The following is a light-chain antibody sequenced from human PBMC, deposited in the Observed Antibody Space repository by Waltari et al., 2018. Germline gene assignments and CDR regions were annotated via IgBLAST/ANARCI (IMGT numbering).Light chain of an antibody. CDR2: EFT. CDR1: SSDVGSYNI. CDR3: SSYGSINTWL. Sequence: QSALTQAASVSGSPGQSITIPCPGTSSDVGSYNIVSWYQQHPGKAPNLLISEFTKRPSGVSNRFSGSKSGNTASLTISGLQAEDEADYFCSSYGSINTWLFGGGTKLTVL. J-gene: IGLJ3*02. V-gene: IGLV2-23*02.